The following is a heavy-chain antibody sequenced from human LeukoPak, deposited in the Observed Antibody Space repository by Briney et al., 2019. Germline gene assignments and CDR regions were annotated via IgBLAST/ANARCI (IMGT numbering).Heavy chain of an antibody. CDR2: ISYDGSNK. Sequence: GGSLRLSCAASGFTFSSYAMHWVRQAPGKGLEWVAVISYDGSNKYYADSVKGRFTISRDNSKNTLYLQMNSLRAEDTAVYYCARDNMRYCSGGSCCPGGYWGQGTLVTVSS. V-gene: IGHV3-30*04. CDR3: ARDNMRYCSGGSCCPGGY. J-gene: IGHJ4*02. CDR1: GFTFSSYA. D-gene: IGHD2-15*01.